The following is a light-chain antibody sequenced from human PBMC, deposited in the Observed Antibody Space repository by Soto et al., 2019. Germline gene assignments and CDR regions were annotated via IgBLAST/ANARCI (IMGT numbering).Light chain of an antibody. CDR3: SSFTSSITYV. CDR2: DVS. V-gene: IGLV2-14*03. Sequence: QSVLTQPASVSGSPGQSITISCTGTSRDVGGYNYVSLYQQYPVKAPKLMIYDVSNRPSGVSNRFSGSKSGNTASLTISGLQAEDEADYYCSSFTSSITYVFGTGTKVTVL. J-gene: IGLJ1*01. CDR1: SRDVGGYNY.